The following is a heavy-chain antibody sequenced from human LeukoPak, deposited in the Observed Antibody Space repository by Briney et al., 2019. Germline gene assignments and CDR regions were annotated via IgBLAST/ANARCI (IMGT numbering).Heavy chain of an antibody. CDR3: ARSPPTIFDY. CDR2: IYYTGGT. J-gene: IGHJ4*02. CDR1: GGPLSTSLYY. Sequence: SETLSLTCSVSGGPLSTSLYYWGWIRQPPGKGLEWIGNIYYTGGTSYNPSLKSRVSISIDMSKNQFSLDLTSVTAADTAVYFCARSPPTIFDYWGQGTLVTVSS. V-gene: IGHV4-39*01. D-gene: IGHD5-12*01.